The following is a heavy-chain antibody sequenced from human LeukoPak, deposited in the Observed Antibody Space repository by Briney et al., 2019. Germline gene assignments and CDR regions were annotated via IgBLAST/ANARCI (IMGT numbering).Heavy chain of an antibody. D-gene: IGHD6-13*01. V-gene: IGHV3-23*01. CDR3: AKTTATANPFDY. Sequence: GGSLRLSCAASGFAFNIYAMNWVRQAPGKGLEWVSTISAGDDSTYYADSVKGRFTISRDISKNTLYLQMNSLRAEDTAVYYCAKTTATANPFDYWGQGTLVTVSS. J-gene: IGHJ4*02. CDR2: ISAGDDST. CDR1: GFAFNIYA.